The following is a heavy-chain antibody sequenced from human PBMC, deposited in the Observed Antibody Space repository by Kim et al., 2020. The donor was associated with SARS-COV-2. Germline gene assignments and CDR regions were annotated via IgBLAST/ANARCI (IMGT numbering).Heavy chain of an antibody. CDR3: ARAQGRQVFGVVTTRYYYYGMDV. CDR2: ISSSSSYI. V-gene: IGHV3-21*01. Sequence: WGSLRLSCAASGFTFSSYSMNWVRQAPGKGLEWVSSISSSSSYIYYADSVKGRFTISRDNAKNSLYLQMNSLRAEDTAVYYCARAQGRQVFGVVTTRYYYYGMDVWGQGTTVTVSS. CDR1: GFTFSSYS. D-gene: IGHD3-3*01. J-gene: IGHJ6*02.